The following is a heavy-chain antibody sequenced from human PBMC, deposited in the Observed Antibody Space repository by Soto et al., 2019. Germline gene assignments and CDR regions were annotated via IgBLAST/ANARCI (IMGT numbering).Heavy chain of an antibody. CDR1: GFIFSSLA. D-gene: IGHD2-2*01. Sequence: GGCLRLSCAASGFIFSSLAMSWVRQAPGKGLEWVSAIPGSADSTYYADSVKGRFTIYRDNSKNTLYLQMNSLRAEDTAVYYCAKKLPEAGAHFAFDIWGHGTMVTVSS. CDR3: AKKLPEAGAHFAFDI. V-gene: IGHV3-23*01. J-gene: IGHJ3*02. CDR2: IPGSADST.